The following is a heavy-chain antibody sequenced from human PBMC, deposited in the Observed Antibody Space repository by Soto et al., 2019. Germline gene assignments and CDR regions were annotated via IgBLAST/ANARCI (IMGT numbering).Heavy chain of an antibody. V-gene: IGHV1-69*02. CDR2: IIPIPGIA. D-gene: IGHD3-16*01. Sequence: QVQLVQSGAEVKKPGSSVKVSCKASGGTFSSYTISWVRQAPGQGLEWMGRIIPIPGIANYPQKFQGRGTTTADKSTSTAYMELSSLRSEDTAVYYCARALGEMANTGDGDYWGQGTLVTVSS. J-gene: IGHJ4*02. CDR1: GGTFSSYT. CDR3: ARALGEMANTGDGDY.